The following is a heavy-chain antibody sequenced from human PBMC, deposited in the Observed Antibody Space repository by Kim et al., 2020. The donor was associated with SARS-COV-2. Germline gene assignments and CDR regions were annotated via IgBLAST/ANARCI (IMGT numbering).Heavy chain of an antibody. D-gene: IGHD1-26*01. Sequence: YAQKFQERVTITRDMSTSTAYMELSRLRSEDTAVYYCAADGGLLGDAFDIWGQGTMVTVSS. V-gene: IGHV1-58*01. J-gene: IGHJ3*02. CDR3: AADGGLLGDAFDI.